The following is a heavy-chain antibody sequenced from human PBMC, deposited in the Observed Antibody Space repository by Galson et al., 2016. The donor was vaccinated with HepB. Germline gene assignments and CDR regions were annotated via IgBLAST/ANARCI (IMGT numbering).Heavy chain of an antibody. J-gene: IGHJ4*02. CDR3: ARWGDRYSSGPPGPFYFDY. Sequence: TLSLTCTVSGGSVSSGNYYWSWIRQPAGEGLEWIGRIFTSGSTTYNPSLKSRVIMSLDTSKNQFSLKLSSVTAADTAVYYCARWGDRYSSGPPGPFYFDYWGQGNLVTVSS. CDR2: IFTSGST. CDR1: GGSVSSGNYY. V-gene: IGHV4-61*02. D-gene: IGHD6-19*01.